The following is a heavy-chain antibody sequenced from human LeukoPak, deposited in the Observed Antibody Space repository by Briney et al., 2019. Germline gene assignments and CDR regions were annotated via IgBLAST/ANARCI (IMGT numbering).Heavy chain of an antibody. D-gene: IGHD6-19*01. V-gene: IGHV4-4*07. CDR2: IYTSGST. CDR3: ARDGNSSGWYALYYMDV. CDR1: GGSISNYY. J-gene: IGHJ6*03. Sequence: PSETLSLTCTVSGGSISNYYWSWIRQPAGKGLEWIGRIYTSGSTNYSPSLKSRVTISVDTSKNQFSLKLSSVTAADTAVYYCARDGNSSGWYALYYMDVWGRGTTVTVSS.